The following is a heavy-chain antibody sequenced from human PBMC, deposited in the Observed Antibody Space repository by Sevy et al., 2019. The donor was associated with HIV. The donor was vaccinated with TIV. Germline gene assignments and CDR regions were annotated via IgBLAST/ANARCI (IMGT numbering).Heavy chain of an antibody. CDR1: GFTFSSYE. J-gene: IGHJ3*02. D-gene: IGHD3-16*01. V-gene: IGHV3-48*03. Sequence: GGSLRLSCAASGFTFSSYEMNWVRQAPGKGLEWVSYISTSGSIKYYADSVKGRFIISRDNAKKSLYLQMNSLRAEDTAVYYCARVTVVYTPRGSMIASGAFDIWGQGTMVTVSS. CDR2: ISTSGSIK. CDR3: ARVTVVYTPRGSMIASGAFDI.